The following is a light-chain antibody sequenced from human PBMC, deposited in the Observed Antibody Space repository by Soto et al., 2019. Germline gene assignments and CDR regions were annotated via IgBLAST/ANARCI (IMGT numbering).Light chain of an antibody. CDR1: ESVSSTS. Sequence: EIVLTQSPGTLSLSPGERATLSCRASESVSSTSLAWYQQKPGQAPRLLMYGVSSRATGIPDRFSGSGSGTDFTLTINGLEPEDFAVYFCQQYDNSVWTFGQGTKVEVK. V-gene: IGKV3-20*01. CDR2: GVS. CDR3: QQYDNSVWT. J-gene: IGKJ1*01.